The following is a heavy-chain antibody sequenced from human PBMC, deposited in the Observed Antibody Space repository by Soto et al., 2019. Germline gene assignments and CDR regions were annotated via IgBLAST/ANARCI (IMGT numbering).Heavy chain of an antibody. Sequence: ASVKVSCKASGYTFTGYYMHWVRQAPGQGLEWMGWINPNSGGTNYAQKFQGWVTMTRDTSISTAYMELSRLRSDDTAVYYCARGRYYGSGSYYTDAFDIWGQGTMVT. CDR3: ARGRYYGSGSYYTDAFDI. V-gene: IGHV1-2*04. CDR1: GYTFTGYY. CDR2: INPNSGGT. J-gene: IGHJ3*02. D-gene: IGHD3-10*01.